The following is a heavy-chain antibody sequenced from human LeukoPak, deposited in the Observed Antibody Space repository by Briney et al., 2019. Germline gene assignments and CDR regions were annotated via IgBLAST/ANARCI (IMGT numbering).Heavy chain of an antibody. CDR2: INPNSGGT. CDR1: GYTFTGYY. J-gene: IGHJ6*03. D-gene: IGHD6-6*01. CDR3: ARDLFLAARHSSYYYYMDV. V-gene: IGHV1-2*02. Sequence: ASVKVSCKASGYTFTGYYMHWVRQAPGQGLEWMGWINPNSGGTNYAQKFQGRVTMTRDTSISTAYMELSRLRFDDTAVYYCARDLFLAARHSSYYYYMDVWGKGTTVTVSS.